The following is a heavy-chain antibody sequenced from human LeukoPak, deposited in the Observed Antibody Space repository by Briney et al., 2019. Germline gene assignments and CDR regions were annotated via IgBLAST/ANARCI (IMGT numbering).Heavy chain of an antibody. J-gene: IGHJ4*02. CDR2: IYYSGST. V-gene: IGHV4-59*08. D-gene: IGHD3-10*01. Sequence: SETLSLTCTVSGGSISSYYWSWIRQPPGKGLEWIGYIYYSGSTNYNPSLKSRVTIPVDTSKNQFSLKLSSVTAADTAVYYCARFKYYYGSGSYGYFDYWGQGTLVTVSS. CDR3: ARFKYYYGSGSYGYFDY. CDR1: GGSISSYY.